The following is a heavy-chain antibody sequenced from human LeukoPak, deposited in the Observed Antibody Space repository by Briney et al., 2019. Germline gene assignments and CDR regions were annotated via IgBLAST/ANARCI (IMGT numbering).Heavy chain of an antibody. CDR2: IWYDGSNK. Sequence: GGSLRLSCAASGFTFSSYGMHWVRQAPGKGLEWVAVIWYDGSNKYYADSVKGRFTISRDNSKNTLYLLMKSLRAEDTAVYYCARGYYDSSGTTWFDPWGQGTLVTVSS. CDR1: GFTFSSYG. D-gene: IGHD3-22*01. V-gene: IGHV3-33*01. J-gene: IGHJ5*02. CDR3: ARGYYDSSGTTWFDP.